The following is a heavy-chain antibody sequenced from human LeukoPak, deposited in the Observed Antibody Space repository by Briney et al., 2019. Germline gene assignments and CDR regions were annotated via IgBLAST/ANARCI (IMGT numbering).Heavy chain of an antibody. CDR1: GGSISSYY. CDR3: ARDNVDIENWFDP. J-gene: IGHJ5*02. V-gene: IGHV4-59*01. Sequence: SETLSLTCTVSGGSISSYYWSWIRQPPGKGLEWIGYIYYSGSTNYNPSLKSRVTISVDTSKNQFSLKLSSVTAADTAVYYCARDNVDIENWFDPWGQGTLVTVSS. CDR2: IYYSGST. D-gene: IGHD5-12*01.